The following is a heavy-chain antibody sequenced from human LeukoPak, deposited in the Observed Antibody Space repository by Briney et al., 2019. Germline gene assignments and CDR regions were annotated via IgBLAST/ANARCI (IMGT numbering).Heavy chain of an antibody. D-gene: IGHD3-22*01. CDR2: IYYSGST. CDR3: ARDYYDSSGYYYYSMDV. V-gene: IGHV4-30-4*02. Sequence: PSETLSLTCTVSGGSISSGDYYWSWIRQPPGKGLEWIGYIYYSGSTYYNPSLKSRVTISVDTSKNQFSLKLSSVTAADTAVYYCARDYYDSSGYYYYSMDVWGQGTTVTVSS. J-gene: IGHJ6*02. CDR1: GGSISSGDYY.